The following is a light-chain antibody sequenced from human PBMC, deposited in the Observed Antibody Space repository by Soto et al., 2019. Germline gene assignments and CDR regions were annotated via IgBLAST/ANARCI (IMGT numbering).Light chain of an antibody. J-gene: IGKJ5*01. Sequence: EVVMRQSPATLSVSPGEGATLSCRASQGIRDTLAWYQHKPGQTPRLRIYDTSTRATGVPTRFSGSRSGAGFTRSRNSLESEDFAVYYCQQYHSWYPITFGHGTRLEIK. CDR1: QGIRDT. CDR3: QQYHSWYPIT. V-gene: IGKV3-15*01. CDR2: DTS.